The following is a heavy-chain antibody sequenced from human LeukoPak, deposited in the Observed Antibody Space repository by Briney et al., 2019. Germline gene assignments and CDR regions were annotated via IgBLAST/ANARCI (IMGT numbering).Heavy chain of an antibody. Sequence: PSETLSLTCTVSGGSISGYYWSWIRQPAGKRLEWIGRIYSSGTTNYNPSLKSRVTISVDTSKNQFSLKLSSVTAADTAVYYCARAWRYCSGGSCYWFDPWGQGTLVTVSS. CDR1: GGSISGYY. CDR2: IYSSGTT. V-gene: IGHV4-4*07. J-gene: IGHJ5*02. D-gene: IGHD2-15*01. CDR3: ARAWRYCSGGSCYWFDP.